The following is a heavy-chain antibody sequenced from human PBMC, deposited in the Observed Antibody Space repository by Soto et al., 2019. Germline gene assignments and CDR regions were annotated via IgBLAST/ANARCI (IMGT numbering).Heavy chain of an antibody. D-gene: IGHD2-15*01. CDR1: VDSISSYY. CDR3: ARDSGRYCPTSSCPKGAYYGGDV. Sequence: QVQLQESGPGLVKPSETLSLTCTVSVDSISSYYWSWIRQTAVKGLVWIGRNYPRGIANYNPSFKMRVARSVDTSTNQFSLKLNSGNAEETAVYYCARDSGRYCPTSSCPKGAYYGGDVWGQGTTVTVSS. CDR2: NYPRGIA. J-gene: IGHJ6*02. V-gene: IGHV4-4*07.